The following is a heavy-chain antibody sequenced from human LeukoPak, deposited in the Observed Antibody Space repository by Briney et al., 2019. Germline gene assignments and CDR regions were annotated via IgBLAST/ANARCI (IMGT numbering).Heavy chain of an antibody. CDR1: GFTFSNYA. V-gene: IGHV3-23*01. J-gene: IGHJ5*01. D-gene: IGHD2-21*01. Sequence: HSGRSLRLSCAASGFTFSNYAMSWVRQAPGKGLEWVSSLSDNGGSPYYADSVKGRFTISRDNSKNTLHLHLNSLRVEDTAVYYCAKDPETYSSRWFDSWGQGTLVTVSS. CDR2: LSDNGGSP. CDR3: AKDPETYSSRWFDS.